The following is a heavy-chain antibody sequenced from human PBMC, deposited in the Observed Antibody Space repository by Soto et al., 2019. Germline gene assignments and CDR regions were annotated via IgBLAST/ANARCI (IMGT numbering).Heavy chain of an antibody. CDR1: GFTFSSYG. J-gene: IGHJ6*02. CDR2: ISYDGSNK. D-gene: IGHD1-1*01. V-gene: IGHV3-30*18. CDR3: AKLKVPKDYYYYGMDV. Sequence: GGSLRLSCAASGFTFSSYGMHWVRQAPGKGLEWVAVISYDGSNKYYADSVKGRFTISRDNSKNTLYLQMNSLRAEDTAVYYCAKLKVPKDYYYYGMDVWGQGTTVTVSS.